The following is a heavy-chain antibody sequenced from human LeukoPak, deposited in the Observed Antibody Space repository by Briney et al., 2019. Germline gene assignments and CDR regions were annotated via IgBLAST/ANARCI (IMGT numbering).Heavy chain of an antibody. D-gene: IGHD3-9*01. CDR3: ARDYDMGDV. CDR2: ISASGGTT. Sequence: GGSLRLSCAASGFSFSTYDMSWVRQTPGKGLEWVSTISASGGTTYYADSVKGRFTISRDNAKNSLYLQMNSLRAEDTAVYYCARDYDMGDVWGQGTTVTVSS. V-gene: IGHV3-23*01. CDR1: GFSFSTYD. J-gene: IGHJ6*02.